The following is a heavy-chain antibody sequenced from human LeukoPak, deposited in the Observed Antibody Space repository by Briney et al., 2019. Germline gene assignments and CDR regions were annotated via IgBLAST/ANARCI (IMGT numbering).Heavy chain of an antibody. Sequence: ASVKVSCRASGYTFTDYYLHWVRQAPGQGLEWMGWINPNSGVTHCPQKFQGRVTMARDTSISTAYMELSRLKSDDTAVYFCARGKCISTGCYTESGFDYWGQGTQVTVSS. CDR3: ARGKCISTGCYTESGFDY. CDR2: INPNSGVT. D-gene: IGHD2-2*02. CDR1: GYTFTDYY. J-gene: IGHJ4*02. V-gene: IGHV1-2*02.